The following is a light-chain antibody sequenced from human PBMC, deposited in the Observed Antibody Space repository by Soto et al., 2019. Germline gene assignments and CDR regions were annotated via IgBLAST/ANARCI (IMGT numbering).Light chain of an antibody. CDR2: EVS. Sequence: QSVLTQPASVSGSPGQSITISCTGTSSDVGGYNYVSWYQQHPGKAPKLMIYEVSYRPSGVSNRFSGSKSGNTASLTISGLQAEDEADYYCSSSTSSGTLVVFGGGTKLT. V-gene: IGLV2-14*01. CDR1: SSDVGGYNY. J-gene: IGLJ2*01. CDR3: SSSTSSGTLVV.